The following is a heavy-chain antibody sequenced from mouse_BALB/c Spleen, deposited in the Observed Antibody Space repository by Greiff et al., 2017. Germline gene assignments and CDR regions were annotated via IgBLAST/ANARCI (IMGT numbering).Heavy chain of an antibody. CDR1: GYTFTDYA. CDR2: IGTYYGDA. D-gene: IGHD1-1*01. J-gene: IGHJ4*01. CDR3: NAWGYGSSYDAMDY. V-gene: IGHV1-67*01. Sequence: VKLMESGAELVRPGVSVKISCKGSGYTFTDYAMHWVKQSHAKSLEWIGVIGTYYGDASYNQKFKGKATMTVDKSSSTAYLQLSSLTSEDTAVYYCNAWGYGSSYDAMDYWGQGTSVTVSS.